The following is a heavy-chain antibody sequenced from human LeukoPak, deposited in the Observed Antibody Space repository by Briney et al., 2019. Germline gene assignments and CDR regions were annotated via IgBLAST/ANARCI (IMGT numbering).Heavy chain of an antibody. CDR2: IYPGDSDT. V-gene: IGHV5-51*01. CDR3: ARQGRYSSTWYPDD. J-gene: IGHJ4*02. Sequence: GESLKISCKGSGYIFTNYWIGWVRQMPGKGLEWMGIIYPGDSDTRYSPSFQGQVTISAGKSISTTYLQWSSLEASDTAMYYCARQGRYSSTWYPDDWGQGTLVTVSS. D-gene: IGHD6-13*01. CDR1: GYIFTNYW.